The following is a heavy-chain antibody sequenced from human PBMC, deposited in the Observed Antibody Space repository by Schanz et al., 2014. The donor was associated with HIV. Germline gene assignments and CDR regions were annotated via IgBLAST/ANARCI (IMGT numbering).Heavy chain of an antibody. J-gene: IGHJ3*02. Sequence: QVQLVESGGGVVQPGRSLRLSCTASGLTFSSSIMHWVRQAPGKGLEWVAGMSHDGFSKYFADSVKGRFTISRDNSKNTLYLQMNSLRAEDTAVYYCAKDGSWEAFDACDIWGQGTMVTVSS. D-gene: IGHD1-26*01. CDR3: AKDGSWEAFDACDI. CDR1: GLTFSSSI. CDR2: MSHDGFSK. V-gene: IGHV3-30-3*01.